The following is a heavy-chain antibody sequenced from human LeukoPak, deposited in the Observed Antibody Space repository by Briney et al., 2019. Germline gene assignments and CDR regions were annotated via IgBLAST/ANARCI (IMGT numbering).Heavy chain of an antibody. D-gene: IGHD6-13*01. J-gene: IGHJ4*02. V-gene: IGHV1-69*01. CDR3: ARGGGRRAAAGTAFDY. Sequence: GASVKVSCKASGGTFSSYAISWVRQAPGQGLEWMGGIIPIFGTANYAQRFQGRVTITADESTSTAYMELSSLRSEDTAVYYCARGGGRRAAAGTAFDYWGQGTLVTVSS. CDR2: IIPIFGTA. CDR1: GGTFSSYA.